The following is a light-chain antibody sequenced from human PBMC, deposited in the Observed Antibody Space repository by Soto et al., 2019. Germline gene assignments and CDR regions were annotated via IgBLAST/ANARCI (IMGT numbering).Light chain of an antibody. CDR1: QSISSL. Sequence: DIQMTQSPSTLSASVGDRVTITCRAGQSISSLLAWYQQKPGKAPKLLIYKASTLESGVPSRFSGSGSGTEFTLTITSLQPDDFATYYCQHYNSYSPFGGGTKVEIK. CDR3: QHYNSYSP. J-gene: IGKJ4*02. CDR2: KAS. V-gene: IGKV1-5*03.